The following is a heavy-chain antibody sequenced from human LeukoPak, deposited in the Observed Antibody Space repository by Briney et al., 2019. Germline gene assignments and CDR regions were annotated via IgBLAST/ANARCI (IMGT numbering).Heavy chain of an antibody. CDR1: GYTFTSYA. CDR3: ARRESIVVVTAIDFDY. D-gene: IGHD2-21*02. J-gene: IGHJ4*02. Sequence: ASVKVSCKASGYTFTSYAMNWVRQAPGQGLEWMGWINPNSGGTNYAQKFQGRVTMTRDTSISTAYMELSRLRSDDTAVYYCARRESIVVVTAIDFDYWGQGTLVTVSS. V-gene: IGHV1-2*02. CDR2: INPNSGGT.